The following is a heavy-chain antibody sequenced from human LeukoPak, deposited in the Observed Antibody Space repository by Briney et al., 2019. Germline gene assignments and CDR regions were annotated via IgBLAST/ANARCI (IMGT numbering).Heavy chain of an antibody. CDR2: IYYGGNT. J-gene: IGHJ5*02. D-gene: IGHD2-2*01. CDR3: ARIMGFCSSTTCYPRFDP. V-gene: IGHV4-59*01. CDR1: GGSITSYY. Sequence: SETLSLTCSVSGGSITSYYWSWMRQPPGKGPKCVAYIYYGGNTDYNLSLKSRVTMSVDTSKNQFSLKLTSVTAADTAIYYCARIMGFCSSTTCYPRFDPWGQGTLVTVSP.